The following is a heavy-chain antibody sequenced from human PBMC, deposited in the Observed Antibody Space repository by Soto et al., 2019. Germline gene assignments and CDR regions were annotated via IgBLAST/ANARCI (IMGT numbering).Heavy chain of an antibody. Sequence: PSETLSLTCAVYGGSFSGYYWSWIRQPPGQGLEWIGEINHSGSTNYNPSLKRRVTISVDTSKNQFSLKLSSVTAADTAVYYCAGGTAGWFSYYYYYGMDVWGQGTTVTVSS. CDR2: INHSGST. J-gene: IGHJ6*02. CDR1: GGSFSGYY. D-gene: IGHD3-10*01. V-gene: IGHV4-34*01. CDR3: AGGTAGWFSYYYYYGMDV.